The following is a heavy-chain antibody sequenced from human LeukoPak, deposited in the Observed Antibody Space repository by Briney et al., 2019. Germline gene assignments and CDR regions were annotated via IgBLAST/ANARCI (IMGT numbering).Heavy chain of an antibody. V-gene: IGHV3-30*02. CDR2: IRYDGSNK. CDR1: GFTFSSYG. D-gene: IGHD3-22*01. Sequence: PGGSLRLSCAASGFTFSSYGMHWVRQVPSKGLEWVAFIRYDGSNKYYADSVKGRFTISRDNSKNTLYLQMNSLRAEDTAVYYCAKDSGRVGYDSSGRKLDYWGQGTLVTVSS. CDR3: AKDSGRVGYDSSGRKLDY. J-gene: IGHJ4*02.